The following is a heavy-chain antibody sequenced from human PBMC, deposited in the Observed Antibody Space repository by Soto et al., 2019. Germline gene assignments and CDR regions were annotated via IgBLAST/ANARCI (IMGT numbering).Heavy chain of an antibody. Sequence: GGSLRLSCAASGFTFNSYTMNWVRQAPGKGLEWVSSSSGGGDITYYADSVKGRFTISRDFSKNTLYLQMNSLRAEDTAVYYCAKADCSSSSCANGNWGQGTLVTVSS. D-gene: IGHD2-2*01. J-gene: IGHJ4*02. V-gene: IGHV3-23*01. CDR3: AKADCSSSSCANGN. CDR2: SSGGGDIT. CDR1: GFTFNSYT.